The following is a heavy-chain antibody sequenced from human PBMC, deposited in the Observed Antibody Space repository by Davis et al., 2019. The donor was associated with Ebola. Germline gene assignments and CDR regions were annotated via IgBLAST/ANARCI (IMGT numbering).Heavy chain of an antibody. CDR2: NSDSGERT. CDR3: AKDTGNYYNSAGDWYFDS. D-gene: IGHD3-22*01. V-gene: IGHV3-23*01. CDR1: GFAFTTYA. Sequence: GGSLRLSCLASGFAFTTYAINWLRQAPEKRLEWVSSNSDSGERTYYADSVEGRFNISRDNTKTSLYLQMNSLRAEETGFYYCAKDTGNYYNSAGDWYFDSWGRGTLVTVSS. J-gene: IGHJ4*02.